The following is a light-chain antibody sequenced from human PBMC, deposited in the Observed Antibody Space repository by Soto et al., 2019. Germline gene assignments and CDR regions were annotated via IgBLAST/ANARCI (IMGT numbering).Light chain of an antibody. Sequence: ESVLTHSPGTLSFSPGEIAALTCGCSQSVTSSYLAWFHQKPGQAPRLLIYGSSSRATGIPDRFSGSGSGTDFTLTISRLEPEDFAVYYCQHYGNSPFTFGPGTKVDIK. J-gene: IGKJ3*01. V-gene: IGKV3-20*01. CDR2: GSS. CDR3: QHYGNSPFT. CDR1: QSVTSSY.